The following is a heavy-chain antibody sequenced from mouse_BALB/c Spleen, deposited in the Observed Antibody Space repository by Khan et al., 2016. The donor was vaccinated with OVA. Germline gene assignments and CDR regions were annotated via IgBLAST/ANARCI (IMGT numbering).Heavy chain of an antibody. J-gene: IGHJ2*01. V-gene: IGHV3-2*02. D-gene: IGHD1-1*01. Sequence: VQLQQSGPGLVKPSQSLSLTCTVTGYSITSDYAWNWIRQFPGNKLEWMGYIRYSGRTSYNPSLKSRISITRDTSKNQFFLQLNSVTTEDTATYYWARSVTITTVVATDFDYWGQGTTLTVSS. CDR3: ARSVTITTVVATDFDY. CDR2: IRYSGRT. CDR1: GYSITSDYA.